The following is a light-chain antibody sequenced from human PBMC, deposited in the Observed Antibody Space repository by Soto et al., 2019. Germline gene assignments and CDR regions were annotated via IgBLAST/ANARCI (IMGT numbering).Light chain of an antibody. CDR3: QQRGNWPYT. CDR1: QSVSSY. J-gene: IGKJ2*01. Sequence: EIVLTQSPATLSLSPGERATLSCRAGQSVSSYLDWYQQKPGQAPRLLMYDTSNRAPGIPARFSGRGSGTDFTLTISGLEPEDFAVYYCQQRGNWPYTFGQGTKLEIK. V-gene: IGKV3-11*01. CDR2: DTS.